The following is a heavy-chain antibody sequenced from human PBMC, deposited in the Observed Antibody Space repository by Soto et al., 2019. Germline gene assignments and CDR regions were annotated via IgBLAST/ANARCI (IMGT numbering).Heavy chain of an antibody. CDR3: AKSGRYTGYDVPFDS. D-gene: IGHD5-12*01. CDR2: VSGSGGST. Sequence: EVQLLESGGVLVQPGGSLRLSCAASGFTFRSYVMSWVRQAPGKGLEWVAAVSGSGGSTYYADPVKGRFTISRDNSKNTLYLQMSSLRVEDTAIYYCAKSGRYTGYDVPFDSWGQGTLVTVSS. V-gene: IGHV3-23*01. CDR1: GFTFRSYV. J-gene: IGHJ4*02.